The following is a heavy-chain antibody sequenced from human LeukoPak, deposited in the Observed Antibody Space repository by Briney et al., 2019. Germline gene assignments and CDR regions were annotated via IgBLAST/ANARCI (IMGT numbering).Heavy chain of an antibody. D-gene: IGHD2-2*01. Sequence: ASVKVSCKASGYTFTGYYMHWVRQAPGQGLEWMGWINPNSGGTNYAQKFQGRVTMTRDTSISTAYMELSRLRSDDTAVYYCARDIVVVPAATLDAFDIWGQGTMVTVSS. CDR3: ARDIVVVPAATLDAFDI. J-gene: IGHJ3*02. CDR2: INPNSGGT. CDR1: GYTFTGYY. V-gene: IGHV1-2*02.